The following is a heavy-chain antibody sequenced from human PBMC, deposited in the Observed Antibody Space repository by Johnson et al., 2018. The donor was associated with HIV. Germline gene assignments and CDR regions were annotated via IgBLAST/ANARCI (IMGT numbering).Heavy chain of an antibody. D-gene: IGHD4-17*01. CDR1: GFTFSSYC. CDR2: ISYDGSNK. CDR3: ARDPIRGYGDYEDDAFDI. J-gene: IGHJ3*02. Sequence: QVQVVESGGGVVQPGRSLRLSCAASGFTFSSYCLHWVRQAPGKGLEWVAVISYDGSNKYYVDSVKGRFTISRDNAKNSLYLQMNSLRAEDTAVYYCARDPIRGYGDYEDDAFDIWGQGTMVTVSS. V-gene: IGHV3-30*03.